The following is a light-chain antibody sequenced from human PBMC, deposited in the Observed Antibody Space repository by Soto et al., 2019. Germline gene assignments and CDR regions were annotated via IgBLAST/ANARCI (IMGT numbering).Light chain of an antibody. J-gene: IGKJ4*01. Sequence: IVLTQSPATLSLSPGERATLSCRASQSVNSYLAWYQHKPGQSPRLLIYDASIRATGIPARFSGSGSGTDFTLTISSLEPEDFAVYYRQQRSNWITFGGGTKVEIK. V-gene: IGKV3-11*01. CDR2: DAS. CDR3: QQRSNWIT. CDR1: QSVNSY.